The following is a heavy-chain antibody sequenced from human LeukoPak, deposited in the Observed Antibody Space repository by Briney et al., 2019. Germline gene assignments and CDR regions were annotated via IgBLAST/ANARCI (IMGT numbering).Heavy chain of an antibody. J-gene: IGHJ4*02. D-gene: IGHD6-19*01. CDR3: ARDSTYSSGWYYQDPVNFDY. CDR1: GFTFSSYS. CDR2: ISSSSSYI. Sequence: MSGGSLRLSCAASGFTFSSYSMNWVRQAPGKGLEWVSSISSSSSYIYYADSVKGRFTISRDNAKNSLYLQMNSLRAGDTAVYYCARDSTYSSGWYYQDPVNFDYWGQGTLVTVSS. V-gene: IGHV3-21*01.